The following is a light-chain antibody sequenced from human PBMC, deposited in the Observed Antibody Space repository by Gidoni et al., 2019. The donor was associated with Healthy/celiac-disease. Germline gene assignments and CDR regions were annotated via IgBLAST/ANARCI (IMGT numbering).Light chain of an antibody. CDR1: SSNIGSNY. Sequence: QSVLTQPPSPSGTPGPRVTISCSGSSSNIGSNYVYWYQQLPGTAPKLLIYRNNQRPSGVPDRFSGSKSGTSASLAISGLRSEDEADYYCAAWDDSLSGFVVFGGGTKLTVL. J-gene: IGLJ2*01. V-gene: IGLV1-47*01. CDR2: RNN. CDR3: AAWDDSLSGFVV.